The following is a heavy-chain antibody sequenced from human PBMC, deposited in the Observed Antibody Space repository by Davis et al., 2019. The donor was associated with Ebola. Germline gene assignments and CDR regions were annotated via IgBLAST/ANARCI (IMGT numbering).Heavy chain of an antibody. CDR3: ARASRIAAAGGFDY. V-gene: IGHV3-30*03. Sequence: GESLKISCAASGFTFSSYGMHWVRQAPGKGLEWVAVISYDGSNKYYADSVKGRFTISRDNSKNTLYLQMNSLRAEDTAVYYCARASRIAAAGGFDYWGQGTLVTVSS. J-gene: IGHJ4*02. CDR2: ISYDGSNK. D-gene: IGHD6-13*01. CDR1: GFTFSSYG.